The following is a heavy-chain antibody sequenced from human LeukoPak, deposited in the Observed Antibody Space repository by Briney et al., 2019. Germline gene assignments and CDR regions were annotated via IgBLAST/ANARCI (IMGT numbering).Heavy chain of an antibody. CDR3: ARSCDGDCYSDY. CDR2: IGSTSHFR. CDR1: GFTFSNYS. J-gene: IGHJ4*02. Sequence: GGSLRLSCAASGFTFSNYSMNWVRQAPGKGLEWVSSIGSTSHFRYYADSLKGRVTISRDDAKNSLYLQMSSLRVEDTAVYYCARSCDGDCYSDYWGQGTLVTVSS. D-gene: IGHD2-21*02. V-gene: IGHV3-21*01.